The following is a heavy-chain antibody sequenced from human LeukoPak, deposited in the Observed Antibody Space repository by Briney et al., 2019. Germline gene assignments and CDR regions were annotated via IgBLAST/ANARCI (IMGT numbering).Heavy chain of an antibody. CDR3: AKLDTIFGGLSLDVWSDAFDI. CDR1: GFTFSSYA. CDR2: ISGSGGST. Sequence: GGSLRLSCAASGFTFSSYAMSWVRQAPGKGLELVSAISGSGGSTYYADSVKGRFTISRDNSKNTLYLQMNSLRAEDTAVYYCAKLDTIFGGLSLDVWSDAFDIWGQGTMVTVSS. V-gene: IGHV3-23*01. D-gene: IGHD3-3*01. J-gene: IGHJ3*02.